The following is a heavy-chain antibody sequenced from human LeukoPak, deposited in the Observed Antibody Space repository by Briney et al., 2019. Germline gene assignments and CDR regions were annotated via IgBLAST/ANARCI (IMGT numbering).Heavy chain of an antibody. V-gene: IGHV3-7*01. J-gene: IGHJ4*02. CDR3: ARPGGSRGYSGYDFGWGYYFDY. CDR1: GFTFSSYW. Sequence: GGSLRLSCAASGFTFSSYWMGWVRQAPGKGLEWVANIKQDGSEKYYVDSVKGRFTISRDNAKNSLYLQMNSLRAEDTAVYYCARPGGSRGYSGYDFGWGYYFDYWGQGTLVTVSS. CDR2: IKQDGSEK. D-gene: IGHD5-12*01.